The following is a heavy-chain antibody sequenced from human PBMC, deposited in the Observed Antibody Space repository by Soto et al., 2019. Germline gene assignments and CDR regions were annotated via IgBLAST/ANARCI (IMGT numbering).Heavy chain of an antibody. CDR1: GYTFTGYY. Sequence: QVQLVQSGAEVKKPGASVKVSCKASGYTFTGYYMHWVRQAPGQGLEWMGWINPNSGGTNYAQKFQGWVTMPRDTSISTAYMELSRLISDDTAVYYCARGGDYGGNSEETLIAYWGQGTLVTVSS. CDR2: INPNSGGT. CDR3: ARGGDYGGNSEETLIAY. J-gene: IGHJ4*02. D-gene: IGHD4-17*01. V-gene: IGHV1-2*04.